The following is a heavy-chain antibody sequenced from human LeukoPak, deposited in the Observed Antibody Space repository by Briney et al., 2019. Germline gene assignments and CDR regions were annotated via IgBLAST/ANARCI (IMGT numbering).Heavy chain of an antibody. Sequence: GGSLRLSCATSIFTFSTYAMSWVRQAPGKGLEWVSTISGGGSSPYYVDSVKGRFTISRYSSRNTLDLEMNSLRVEDTAIYDCTCRAGSDIGPLDFWGQGTLVTVSS. CDR2: ISGGGSSP. V-gene: IGHV3-23*01. D-gene: IGHD2-15*01. J-gene: IGHJ4*02. CDR1: IFTFSTYA. CDR3: TCRAGSDIGPLDF.